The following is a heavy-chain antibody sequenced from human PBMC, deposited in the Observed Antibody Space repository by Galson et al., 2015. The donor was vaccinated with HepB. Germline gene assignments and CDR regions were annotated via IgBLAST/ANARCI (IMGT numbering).Heavy chain of an antibody. D-gene: IGHD3-22*01. Sequence: SVKVSCKASGYTFTSYDINWVRQATGQGLEWMGWMNPNSGNTGYAQKFQGRVTMTRNTSISTAYMELSSLRSEDTAVCYCARAGMYDSSGYYYSLDAFDIWGQGTMVTVSS. V-gene: IGHV1-8*01. CDR1: GYTFTSYD. CDR2: MNPNSGNT. CDR3: ARAGMYDSSGYYYSLDAFDI. J-gene: IGHJ3*02.